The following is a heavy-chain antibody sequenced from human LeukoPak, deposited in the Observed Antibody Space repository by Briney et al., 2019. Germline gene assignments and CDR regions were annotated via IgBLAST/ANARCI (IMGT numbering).Heavy chain of an antibody. CDR3: AKGLYSSSSYFDY. V-gene: IGHV3-23*01. J-gene: IGHJ4*02. CDR2: ISDSGGST. D-gene: IGHD6-6*01. CDR1: GFTFSSYV. Sequence: GGSLRLSCAASGFTFSSYVMSWVRQAPGKGLGWVSAISDSGGSTFYADSVEGRFTISRDNSKNTLYLQMNSLRAEDTAVYYCAKGLYSSSSYFDYWGQGTLVTVSS.